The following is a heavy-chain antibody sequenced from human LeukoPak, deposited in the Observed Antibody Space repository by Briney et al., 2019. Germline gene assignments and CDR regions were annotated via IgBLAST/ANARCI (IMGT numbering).Heavy chain of an antibody. D-gene: IGHD3-16*02. Sequence: GGPLRLSCSTSGFTFSSYAMSGLRQAPGEGLEWVSAISGRGGSTYYSDLVKSGFTISRDNSKNTLYLQMNSLRAEDTAVYYCAKETTFGRVIVANYFDYWSQGTLVTVSS. V-gene: IGHV3-23*01. CDR2: ISGRGGST. CDR3: AKETTFGRVIVANYFDY. J-gene: IGHJ4*02. CDR1: GFTFSSYA.